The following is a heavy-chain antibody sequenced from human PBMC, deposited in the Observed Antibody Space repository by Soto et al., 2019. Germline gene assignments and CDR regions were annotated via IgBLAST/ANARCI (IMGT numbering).Heavy chain of an antibody. CDR2: FSGSGGST. CDR3: AKCTSSISSSLDH. Sequence: GGSLRLSCAASGFTFSSYAMSWVRQAPGEGLEWVSGFSGSGGSTYYADSVKGRFTISRDNSKNTLYLQMNSLRAEDTAVYYCAKCTSSISSSLDHWGQGTQVTVSS. J-gene: IGHJ4*02. D-gene: IGHD6-13*01. CDR1: GFTFSSYA. V-gene: IGHV3-23*01.